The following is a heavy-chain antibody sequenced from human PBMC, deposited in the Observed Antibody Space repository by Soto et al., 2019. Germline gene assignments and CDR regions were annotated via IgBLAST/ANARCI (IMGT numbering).Heavy chain of an antibody. J-gene: IGHJ4*02. D-gene: IGHD6-13*01. V-gene: IGHV4-34*01. CDR2: INPSGNT. CDR3: ARAHRYSSSWYY. Sequence: TCAVCGGSVRIYELTWSRQPPGKGLEWIGEINPSGNTTYNPSLKSRVTISVDTSKNSLSLKLSSVTAADTAVYYCARAHRYSSSWYYWGQGTLVTVS. CDR1: GGSVRIYE.